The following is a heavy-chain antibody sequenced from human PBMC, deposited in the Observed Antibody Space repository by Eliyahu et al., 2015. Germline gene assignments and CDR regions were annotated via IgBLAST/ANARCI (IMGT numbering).Heavy chain of an antibody. J-gene: IGHJ4*02. CDR3: ARGRANPSEYTSTWYFDS. V-gene: IGHV3-30*12. CDR2: ISSDGSHK. CDR1: EFXFSTYA. Sequence: QVQLVESGGGVVQPGRSLRLSCVASEFXFSTYAVHWVRQAPGKGLEWVAVISSDGSHKYYADSVKGRFTISRDHSKNTLSLQMSSLRVDDTAVYYCARGRANPSEYTSTWYFDSWGQGTLVTVSS. D-gene: IGHD6-13*01.